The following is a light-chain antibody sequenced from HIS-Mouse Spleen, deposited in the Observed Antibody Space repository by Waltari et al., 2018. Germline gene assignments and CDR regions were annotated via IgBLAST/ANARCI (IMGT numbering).Light chain of an antibody. V-gene: IGLV1-44*01. J-gene: IGLJ1*01. CDR3: AAWDDSLNGYV. CDR1: SSNIGRNT. Sequence: QSVLTQPPSASGTPGQRVTISCSGSSSNIGRNTVNWYQQLPGTAPNLLIYSNNQRPSGVPDRFAGSKSVTSASLAISGLQSEDEADYYFAAWDDSLNGYVFGTGTKVTVL. CDR2: SNN.